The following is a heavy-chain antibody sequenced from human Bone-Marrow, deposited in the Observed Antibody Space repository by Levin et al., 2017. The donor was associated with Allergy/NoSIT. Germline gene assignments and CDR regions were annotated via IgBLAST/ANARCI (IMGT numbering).Heavy chain of an antibody. CDR1: GFTFRTYW. V-gene: IGHV3-7*01. CDR3: ARDAMRGGDLDN. Sequence: PGGSLRLSCVASGFTFRTYWMTWCRQAGGKGREWVANIKGDGTEKHYVGSVRDRFTISRDNAQNSLFLQMNSLRVEDTAVYYCARDAMRGGDLDNWGQGTLVTVSS. D-gene: IGHD2-2*01. CDR2: IKGDGTEK. J-gene: IGHJ4*02.